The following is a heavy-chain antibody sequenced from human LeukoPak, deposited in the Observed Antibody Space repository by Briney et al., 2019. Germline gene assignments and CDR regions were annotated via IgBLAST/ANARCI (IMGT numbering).Heavy chain of an antibody. Sequence: GGSLRLSCAASGFTFSSYAMSGVRPAPGKGLEWVSAISGSGGSTYYADSVKGRFTISRDNSKNTLYLQMNSLRAEDTAVYYCAKVLVAPAAVDYWGQGTLVIVSP. CDR1: GFTFSSYA. D-gene: IGHD2-2*01. J-gene: IGHJ4*02. CDR2: ISGSGGST. CDR3: AKVLVAPAAVDY. V-gene: IGHV3-23*01.